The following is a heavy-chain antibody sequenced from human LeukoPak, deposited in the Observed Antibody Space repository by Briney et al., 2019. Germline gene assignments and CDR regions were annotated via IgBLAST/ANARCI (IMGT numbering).Heavy chain of an antibody. Sequence: SETLSLTCTLSGGSIRRSYYYWGWIRQPPGKGLEWIGSIYYSGSTFYNPSLKSRVTISVDTSKNQFSLRLTSVTAADTAVYYCAKSYRGDSSGYYPDDPFDYWGQGTLVTVSS. CDR3: AKSYRGDSSGYYPDDPFDY. V-gene: IGHV4-39*01. CDR2: IYYSGST. J-gene: IGHJ4*02. D-gene: IGHD3-22*01. CDR1: GGSIRRSYYY.